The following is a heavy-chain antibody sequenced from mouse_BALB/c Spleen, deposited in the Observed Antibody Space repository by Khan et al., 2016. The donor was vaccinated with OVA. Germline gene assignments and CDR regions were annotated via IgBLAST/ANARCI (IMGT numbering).Heavy chain of an antibody. CDR3: ARRDDGYYGGAMDY. J-gene: IGHJ4*01. CDR1: GFTFSSYA. D-gene: IGHD2-3*01. V-gene: IGHV5-9-3*01. Sequence: EVELVESGGGLVKPGGSLKLSCAASGFTFSSYAMSWVRQIPEKRLEWVATISSGGTYTYYPDSVKGRFTISRDNAKNTLYLQMSSLRSEDTAMYYCARRDDGYYGGAMDYWGQGTSVTVSS. CDR2: ISSGGTYT.